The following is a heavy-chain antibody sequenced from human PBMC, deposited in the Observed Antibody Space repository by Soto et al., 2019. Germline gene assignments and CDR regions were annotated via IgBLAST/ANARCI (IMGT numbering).Heavy chain of an antibody. CDR3: ARIEGNDGY. J-gene: IGHJ4*02. D-gene: IGHD1-1*01. CDR1: LLTLDGKS. V-gene: IGHV3-21*04. Sequence: SLLTLDGKSMNWVQRSDRGGRGRISTISSSSNYIDYADSVKGRFTISRDNAKNSLYLQMNSLRAEDTAVYYCARIEGNDGYGGQGTLVTDSS. CDR2: ISSSSNYI.